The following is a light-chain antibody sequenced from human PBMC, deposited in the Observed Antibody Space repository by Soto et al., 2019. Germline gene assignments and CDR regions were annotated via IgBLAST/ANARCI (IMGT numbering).Light chain of an antibody. CDR3: SSYTLSSPDVL. Sequence: QSALTQPASVSGSPGQSITISCTGTSSDVGGYNYVSWYQQHPGKSPKLMIYDVSTRPSGVSNRFSGSKSGNTASLTISGLQAEDEADYYCSSYTLSSPDVLFGGGTKITVL. V-gene: IGLV2-14*01. CDR2: DVS. J-gene: IGLJ2*01. CDR1: SSDVGGYNY.